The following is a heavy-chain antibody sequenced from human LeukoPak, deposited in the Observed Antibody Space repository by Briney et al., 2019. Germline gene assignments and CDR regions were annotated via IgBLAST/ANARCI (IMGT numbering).Heavy chain of an antibody. V-gene: IGHV3-23*01. J-gene: IGHJ6*02. CDR2: IIGGGGTT. D-gene: IGHD2-15*01. CDR3: AKSLVLLRRSYYYYGMDV. CDR1: GFTFSSYA. Sequence: GGSLRLSCAASGFTFSSYAMSWVRQAPGKGLEWVSSIIGGGGTTYYADSVKGRFTISRDNSKNTLYLQMNSLGAEDTAVYYCAKSLVLLRRSYYYYGMDVWGQGTTVTVSS.